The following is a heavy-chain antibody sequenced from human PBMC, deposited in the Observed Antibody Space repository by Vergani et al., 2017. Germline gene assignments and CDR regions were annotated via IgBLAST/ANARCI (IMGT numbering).Heavy chain of an antibody. CDR2: INWNGGST. J-gene: IGHJ4*02. CDR3: ARGVRDYYGSGSYYNFDY. Sequence: EVQLVESGGGVVRPGGSLRLSCAASGFTFDVYGMSWVRQAPGKGLEWVSGINWNGGSTGYADSVKGRFTISRDNAKNSLYLQMNSLRAEDTALYYCARGVRDYYGSGSYYNFDYWGQGTLVTVSS. CDR1: GFTFDVYG. V-gene: IGHV3-20*04. D-gene: IGHD3-10*01.